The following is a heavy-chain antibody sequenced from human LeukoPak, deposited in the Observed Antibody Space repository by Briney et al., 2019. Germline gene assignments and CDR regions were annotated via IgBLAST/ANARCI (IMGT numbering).Heavy chain of an antibody. V-gene: IGHV4-61*02. CDR2: IYTSGST. J-gene: IGHJ4*02. D-gene: IGHD1-14*01. CDR3: ARDPEGLPGTYYFDY. Sequence: SQTLSLTCTVSGGSISSGGYYWSWIRQPAGKGLEWIGRIYTSGSTNYNPSLKSRVTISVDTSKNQFSLKLSSVTAADTAVYYCARDPEGLPGTYYFDYWSQGTLVTVSA. CDR1: GGSISSGGYY.